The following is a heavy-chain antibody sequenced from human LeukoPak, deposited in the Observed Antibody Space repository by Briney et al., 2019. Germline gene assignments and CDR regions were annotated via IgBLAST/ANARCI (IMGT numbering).Heavy chain of an antibody. Sequence: GASVKVSCKASGYTFTSYGISWVRQAPGQGLEWMGWISAYNGNTNYAQKLQGRVTMTTDTSTSTAYMELRSLRSDDTAVYYCARRVYYDSSGYYNAFDIWGQGTMVTVSS. CDR2: ISAYNGNT. CDR3: ARRVYYDSSGYYNAFDI. CDR1: GYTFTSYG. J-gene: IGHJ3*02. V-gene: IGHV1-18*01. D-gene: IGHD3-22*01.